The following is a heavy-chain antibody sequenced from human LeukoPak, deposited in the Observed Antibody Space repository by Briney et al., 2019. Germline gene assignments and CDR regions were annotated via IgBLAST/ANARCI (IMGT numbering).Heavy chain of an antibody. CDR3: GRDRGASGAY. CDR1: GISVSYNY. D-gene: IGHD1-26*01. J-gene: IGHJ4*02. V-gene: IGHV3-66*01. CDR2: IYPNAST. Sequence: GGSLRLSCAASGISVSYNYMSWVRRAPGKGLEWLSVIYPNASTFYTDSVKGRFTISRDSSTNTLHLQLSSLSADDTAVYYCGRDRGASGAYWGQGTLVTVSS.